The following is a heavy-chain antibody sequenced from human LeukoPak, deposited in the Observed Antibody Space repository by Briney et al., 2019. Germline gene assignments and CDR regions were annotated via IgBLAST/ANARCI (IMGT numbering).Heavy chain of an antibody. CDR3: AICSSTWSGDRPDS. Sequence: SVKVSCKASGGTFRNYPISWVRQAPGQGLEWMGGILPIFRMTNYAEKSQGGVTITADESTTTAYLELNSLRSENTAVYSGAICSSTWSGDRPDSWGQGSLVTVSS. D-gene: IGHD2-2*01. CDR2: ILPIFRMT. V-gene: IGHV1-69*13. J-gene: IGHJ4*02. CDR1: GGTFRNYP.